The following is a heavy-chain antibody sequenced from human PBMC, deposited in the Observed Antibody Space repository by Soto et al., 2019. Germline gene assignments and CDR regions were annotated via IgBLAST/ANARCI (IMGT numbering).Heavy chain of an antibody. V-gene: IGHV3-53*01. CDR3: VSCVGSSTGMEA. Sequence: GWSLRLSCAASGFRVSYKYMSLVRQAPGKGLEWVSVICRGDITKYADSVKGRFTISRDDPKNSLYLQMNSLRVEDTAVYYCVSCVGSSTGMEAWGQGTTVTVSS. CDR2: ICRGDIT. J-gene: IGHJ6*02. CDR1: GFRVSYKY. D-gene: IGHD2-2*01.